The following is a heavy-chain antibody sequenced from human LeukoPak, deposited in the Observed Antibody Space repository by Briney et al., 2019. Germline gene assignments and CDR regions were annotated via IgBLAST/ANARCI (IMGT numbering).Heavy chain of an antibody. CDR3: ARQRGYSSGWYDAFDI. J-gene: IGHJ3*02. Sequence: GGSLRLSCAASGFTFSSYSMNWVRQAPGKGLEWVSSISSSSSCIYYADSVKGRFTISRDNAKNSLYLQMNSLRAEDTAVYYCARQRGYSSGWYDAFDIWGQGTMVTVSS. V-gene: IGHV3-21*01. D-gene: IGHD6-19*01. CDR2: ISSSSSCI. CDR1: GFTFSSYS.